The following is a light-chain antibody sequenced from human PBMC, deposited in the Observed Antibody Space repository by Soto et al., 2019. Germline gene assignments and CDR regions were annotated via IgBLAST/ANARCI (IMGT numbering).Light chain of an antibody. V-gene: IGKV3-20*01. Sequence: EIELTQSPGTLSLSPGERATLSCRASQSVSSSYLAWYQQKPGQAPRLLIYEASNRATGIPARFSGSGSGADFTLTISSLEPEDFSVYYCHQYGTAPLTFGPGTKVDIK. J-gene: IGKJ3*01. CDR1: QSVSSSY. CDR3: HQYGTAPLT. CDR2: EAS.